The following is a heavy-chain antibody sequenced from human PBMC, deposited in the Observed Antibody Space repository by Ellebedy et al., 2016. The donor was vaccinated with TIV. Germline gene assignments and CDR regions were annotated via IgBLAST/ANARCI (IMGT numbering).Heavy chain of an antibody. CDR2: SDPGDSET. CDR1: GYSFTRYW. V-gene: IGHV5-51*01. CDR3: ARLVLRTTSTRGDVFDI. Sequence: GESLKISCQGSGYSFTRYWIAWVRQMPGKGLEWMGMSDPGDSETRYSPSFHGQVTISTDKSINTAYLQWSSLKASDTAMYYCARLVLRTTSTRGDVFDIWGQGTMVTVSS. J-gene: IGHJ3*02. D-gene: IGHD2/OR15-2a*01.